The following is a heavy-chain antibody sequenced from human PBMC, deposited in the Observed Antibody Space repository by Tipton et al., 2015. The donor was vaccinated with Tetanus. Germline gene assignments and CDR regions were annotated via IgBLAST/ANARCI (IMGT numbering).Heavy chain of an antibody. J-gene: IGHJ4*02. CDR1: GGSMSGSGHY. CDR2: ISYTGST. D-gene: IGHD2-15*01. Sequence: TLSLTCIVSGGSMSGSGHYGAWVRQSPGKGLEWIGSISYTGSTYYKPSLKSRVTMSVDGSMNQFSLKPSSVTAADTAVYYCARGHLRGLVVALFDYWGQGTLVTVSS. V-gene: IGHV4-39*07. CDR3: ARGHLRGLVVALFDY.